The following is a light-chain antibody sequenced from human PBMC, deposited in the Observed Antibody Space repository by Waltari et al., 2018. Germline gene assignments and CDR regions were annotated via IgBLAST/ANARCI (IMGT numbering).Light chain of an antibody. CDR2: AAS. CDR3: HQSYSSHS. CDR1: QSINNY. V-gene: IGKV1-39*01. J-gene: IGKJ2*03. Sequence: EIQMTQSPSSLSASVGDRVSITCRASQSINNYLNWYQQKPGTAPKLLIYAASRLESGVPSRFSGSGSGTDYTLTISGLQPEDFATYYCHQSYSSHSFGQGTKLGVK.